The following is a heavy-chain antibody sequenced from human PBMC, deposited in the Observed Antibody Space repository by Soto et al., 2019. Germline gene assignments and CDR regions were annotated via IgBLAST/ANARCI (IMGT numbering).Heavy chain of an antibody. CDR2: IIPIFGTV. Sequence: QVQLLQSGAEVKKPGSSVRVSCEASGGTFRTYAISWVRQAPGQGLEWMGEIIPIFGTVNYAQKFQGRVTITADESPTTVYMDLRSLRSEDTAVYYGAKGAVAGTPTSYYYYGMDVWGQGTTVTVSS. J-gene: IGHJ6*02. CDR1: GGTFRTYA. V-gene: IGHV1-69*12. D-gene: IGHD6-19*01. CDR3: AKGAVAGTPTSYYYYGMDV.